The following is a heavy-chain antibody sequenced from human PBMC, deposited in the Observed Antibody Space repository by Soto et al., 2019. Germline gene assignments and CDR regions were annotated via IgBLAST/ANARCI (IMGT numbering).Heavy chain of an antibody. CDR1: GGSISSSSYY. V-gene: IGHV4-39*01. D-gene: IGHD6-19*01. CDR2: IYYSGST. CDR3: ASCIAVAGAFDI. J-gene: IGHJ3*02. Sequence: SETLSLTCTVSGGSISSSSYYWGWIRQPPGKGLEWIGSIYYSGSTYYNPSLKSRVTISVDTSKNQFSLKLRSVTAADTAVYYCASCIAVAGAFDIWGQGTMVTVSS.